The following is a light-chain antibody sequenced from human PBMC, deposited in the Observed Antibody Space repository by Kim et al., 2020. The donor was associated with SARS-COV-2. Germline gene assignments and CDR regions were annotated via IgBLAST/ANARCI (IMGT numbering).Light chain of an antibody. Sequence: ASIGYRVTLTCRARQGFSYYLAWYQQKPGQVPHLLIYHASALQSGVPSRFSGSGSGTDFTLTISSLQPEDVGTYYCQSYDTAPWTFGQGTKVDIK. J-gene: IGKJ1*01. CDR3: QSYDTAPWT. CDR1: QGFSYY. CDR2: HAS. V-gene: IGKV1-27*01.